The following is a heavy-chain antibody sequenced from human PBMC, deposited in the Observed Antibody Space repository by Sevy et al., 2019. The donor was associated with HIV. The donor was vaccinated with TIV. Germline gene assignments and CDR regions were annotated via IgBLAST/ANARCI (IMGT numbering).Heavy chain of an antibody. V-gene: IGHV3-23*01. CDR3: VKGVYDFWSGRSDIFDI. J-gene: IGHJ3*02. CDR1: GLRFNSYA. CDR2: ISGSGGST. Sequence: GGSLRLSCAASGLRFNSYAMTWVRQAPGKGLEWVSSISGSGGSTYYADSVKGRFSISKDNSKNTLYLQMNSLRVEDTAVYYCVKGVYDFWSGRSDIFDIWGQGTMVTVSS. D-gene: IGHD3-3*01.